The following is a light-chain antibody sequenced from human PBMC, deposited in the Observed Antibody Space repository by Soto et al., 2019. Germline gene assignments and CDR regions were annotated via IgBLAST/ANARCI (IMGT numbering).Light chain of an antibody. V-gene: IGKV3-15*01. Sequence: EIVMTQSPATLSLSPGERVTLHCRASQSVTSNLAWYQHKPGQSPRPLLYRASARATGVPDRFSGSGSGTEFTLTLSSLQSEDFAVYYCQKYNNWPPLTFGQGTRLEI. CDR2: RAS. CDR1: QSVTSN. CDR3: QKYNNWPPLT. J-gene: IGKJ5*01.